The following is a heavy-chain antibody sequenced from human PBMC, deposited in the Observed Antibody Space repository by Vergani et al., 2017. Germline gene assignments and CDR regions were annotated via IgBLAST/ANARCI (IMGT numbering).Heavy chain of an antibody. V-gene: IGHV4-4*07. CDR2: IYTSGST. Sequence: QVQLQESGPGLVKPSETLSLTCTVSGGSISSYYWSWIRQPAGKGLEWIGRIYTSGSTNYNPSLKSRVTISVDTSKNQFSLKLSSVTAADTAVYYCARAGDDMVRGVTTQHWGQGTLVTVSS. CDR1: GGSISSYY. J-gene: IGHJ1*01. CDR3: ARAGDDMVRGVTTQH. D-gene: IGHD3-10*01.